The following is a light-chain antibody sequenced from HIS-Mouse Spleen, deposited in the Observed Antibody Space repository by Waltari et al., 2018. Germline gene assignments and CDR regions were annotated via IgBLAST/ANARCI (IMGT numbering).Light chain of an antibody. CDR2: AES. J-gene: IGLJ2*01. CDR3: YSTDSSGNHRV. V-gene: IGLV3-10*01. CDR1: ALPKKY. Sequence: SYELTQPPSVSVFPGQTARITCSGDALPKKYAYWYQKKSGPAPVLVIYAESKRPSGIPERFSDSSSGTMATVTISGAQVEDEADYYCYSTDSSGNHRVFGGGTKLTVL.